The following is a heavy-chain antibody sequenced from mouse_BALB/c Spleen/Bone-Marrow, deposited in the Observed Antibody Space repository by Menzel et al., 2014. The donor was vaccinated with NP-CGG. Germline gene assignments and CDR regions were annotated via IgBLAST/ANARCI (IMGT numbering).Heavy chain of an antibody. Sequence: VQLQQSGAELVKPGASVTLSCKASGYTFTSYWIHWVKQRPGQGLEWMGEIKPSNDRTNYNEKFKSKPALTVDKSSGTAYMQLSSLTSEDSAVYYCARWGITLAYWGQGTLVTVSA. V-gene: IGHV1S81*02. CDR2: IKPSNDRT. D-gene: IGHD2-4*01. CDR3: ARWGITLAY. CDR1: GYTFTSYW. J-gene: IGHJ3*01.